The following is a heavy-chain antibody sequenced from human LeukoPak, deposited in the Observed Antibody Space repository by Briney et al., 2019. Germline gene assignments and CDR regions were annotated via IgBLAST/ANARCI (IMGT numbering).Heavy chain of an antibody. V-gene: IGHV3-23*01. J-gene: IGHJ4*02. Sequence: GGSLRLSCAASGFTFSSYAMSWVRQAPGKGLEWVSAISGSGGSTYYADSVKGRFTISRDNSKNTLYLQMNSLRAEDTAVYYCAEEGLWFGELAIDYWGQGTLVTVSS. CDR2: ISGSGGST. D-gene: IGHD3-10*01. CDR3: AEEGLWFGELAIDY. CDR1: GFTFSSYA.